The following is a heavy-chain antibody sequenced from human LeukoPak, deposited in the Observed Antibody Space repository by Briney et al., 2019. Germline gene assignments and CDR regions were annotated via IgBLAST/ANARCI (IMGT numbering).Heavy chain of an antibody. Sequence: GASVKVSCKASGYTFTGYYMHWVRQAPGQGLEWMGWINPNSGGTNYAQKFQGRVTMTRDTSISTAYMELSRLRSDDTAVYYRARGASIGFCSSTSCYKAYDYWGQGTLVTVSS. CDR2: INPNSGGT. J-gene: IGHJ4*02. CDR3: ARGASIGFCSSTSCYKAYDY. V-gene: IGHV1-2*02. CDR1: GYTFTGYY. D-gene: IGHD2-2*02.